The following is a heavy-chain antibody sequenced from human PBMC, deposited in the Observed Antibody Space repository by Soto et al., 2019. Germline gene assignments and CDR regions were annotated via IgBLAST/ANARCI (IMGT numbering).Heavy chain of an antibody. J-gene: IGHJ5*02. V-gene: IGHV3-11*06. CDR1: GFTFSDYF. CDR2: ISGSSDNI. Sequence: GGSLRLSCAASGFTFSDYFMSWIRQAPGKGLEWVSFISGSSDNIKYADSVKGRFTISRDNAKNSLYLQMNSLRAEDTAVYYCVRDSARIVVVPRVDGDNWLDPWGQGTPVTVS. D-gene: IGHD2-2*01. CDR3: VRDSARIVVVPRVDGDNWLDP.